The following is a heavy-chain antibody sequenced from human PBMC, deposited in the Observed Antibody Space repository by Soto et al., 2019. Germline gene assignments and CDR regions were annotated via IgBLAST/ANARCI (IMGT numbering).Heavy chain of an antibody. CDR2: IIPIFETA. CDR3: AASDSSSWQHDY. Sequence: QVQLVQSGAELKKPGSSVRVSCKLSGDSFSSYAISWVRQAPGEGLEWVGGIIPIFETANYAQKFQGRVTITAVESTTTAYMEVTRLRPEDTAIFYCAASDSSSWQHDYWGQGTLITVSS. CDR1: GDSFSSYA. D-gene: IGHD6-13*01. V-gene: IGHV1-69*01. J-gene: IGHJ4*02.